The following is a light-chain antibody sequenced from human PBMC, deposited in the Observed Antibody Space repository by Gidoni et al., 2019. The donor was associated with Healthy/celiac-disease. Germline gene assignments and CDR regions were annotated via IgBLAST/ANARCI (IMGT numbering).Light chain of an antibody. J-gene: IGKJ2*02. CDR3: QQYNSYPWT. V-gene: IGKV1-5*03. Sequence: DIQMTQSPSTLSASVGDRVTITCRASQSISSWLAWYQQKPGKAPKRLIYKASSLESGVPSRFSGSGSGTEFTLTISSLQPDDFATYYCQQYNSYPWTFGQGTKLEIK. CDR2: KAS. CDR1: QSISSW.